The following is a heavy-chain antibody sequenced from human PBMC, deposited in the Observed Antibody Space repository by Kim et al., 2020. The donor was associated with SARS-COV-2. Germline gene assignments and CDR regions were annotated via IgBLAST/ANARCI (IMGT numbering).Heavy chain of an antibody. V-gene: IGHV3-9*01. D-gene: IGHD6-13*01. J-gene: IGHJ3*02. CDR3: AKLDIATAGGAFDI. Sequence: YADSVKGRFTISRDNAKNSLYLQMNSLRAEDTAFYYCAKLDIATAGGAFDIWGQGTMVTVSS.